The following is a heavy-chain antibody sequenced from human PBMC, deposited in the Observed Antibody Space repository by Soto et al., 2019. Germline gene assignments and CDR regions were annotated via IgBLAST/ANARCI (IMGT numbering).Heavy chain of an antibody. CDR2: ISSSGSTI. J-gene: IGHJ3*02. CDR3: ARDRGEGYCTNGVCYTPDAFDI. Sequence: GGSLRLSCAASGFTFSSYEMNWVRQAPGKGLEWVSYISSSGSTIYYADSVKGRFTISRDNAKNSLYLQMNSLRAEDTAVYYCARDRGEGYCTNGVCYTPDAFDIWGQGTMVIVS. V-gene: IGHV3-48*03. D-gene: IGHD2-8*01. CDR1: GFTFSSYE.